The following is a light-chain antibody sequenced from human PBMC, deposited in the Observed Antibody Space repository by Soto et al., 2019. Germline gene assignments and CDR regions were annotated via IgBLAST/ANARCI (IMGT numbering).Light chain of an antibody. Sequence: IVMTQSPASLSVSPGEKDTLCCRASQSVSSNLAWYQQKPGQAPRLLIYGASTRATGIPARFSGSGSGTEFTLTISSLQSEDFAVYYCQQYNNWPRTFGQGTKVDIK. J-gene: IGKJ1*01. CDR2: GAS. CDR1: QSVSSN. CDR3: QQYNNWPRT. V-gene: IGKV3-15*01.